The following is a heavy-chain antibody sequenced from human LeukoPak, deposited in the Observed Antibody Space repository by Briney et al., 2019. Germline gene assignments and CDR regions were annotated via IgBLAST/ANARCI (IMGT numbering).Heavy chain of an antibody. V-gene: IGHV3-23*01. J-gene: IGHJ4*02. CDR2: IGAGGGST. CDR1: GFTFSSYA. D-gene: IGHD2-15*01. Sequence: GGSLRLSCAASGFTFSSYALSWVRQAPGEGLEWVSTIGAGGGSTYYADSVKGRCTISSDKSTNTLYLIMNSLRAEDTAVYYCAKAYCSGGSCYVRGFDYWGQGTLVTVSS. CDR3: AKAYCSGGSCYVRGFDY.